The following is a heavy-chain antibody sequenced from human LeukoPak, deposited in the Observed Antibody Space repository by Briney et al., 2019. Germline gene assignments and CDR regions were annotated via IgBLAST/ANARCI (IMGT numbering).Heavy chain of an antibody. CDR3: ARDSHYGSGSYYNFAVFDY. CDR1: GYTFTGYY. Sequence: GASVKVSCKASGYTFTGYYMHWVRQAPGQGLEWMGWINPNSGGTNYAQKFQGRVTMTRDTSISTAYMELSRLRSDDTAVYYCARDSHYGSGSYYNFAVFDYWGQGTLVTVSS. D-gene: IGHD3-10*01. V-gene: IGHV1-2*02. CDR2: INPNSGGT. J-gene: IGHJ4*02.